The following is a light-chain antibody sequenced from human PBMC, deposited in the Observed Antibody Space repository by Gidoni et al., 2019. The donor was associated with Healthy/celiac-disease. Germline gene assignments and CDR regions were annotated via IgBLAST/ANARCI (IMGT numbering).Light chain of an antibody. CDR3: KQALQTPQMYT. CDR1: QSLLHSNEYNY. Sequence: DIVMTQSPLSLPVPPGEPASISCRSSQSLLHSNEYNYLDWYLQKPEKSPQLLIYLGSMRAAGVPDRFSGSGSGADFTLKISRVGTEDVEVYDCKQALQTPQMYTFGQGTKLEIK. CDR2: LGS. J-gene: IGKJ2*01. V-gene: IGKV2-28*01.